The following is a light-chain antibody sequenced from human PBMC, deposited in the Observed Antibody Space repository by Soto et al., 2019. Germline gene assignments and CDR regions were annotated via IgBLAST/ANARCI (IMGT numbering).Light chain of an antibody. CDR2: GAS. V-gene: IGKV3-20*01. Sequence: EFVLTQSPGTLSLSPGERATLSGRASQTVRNNYLAWYQQKPGQAPRLLIYGASSRATGIPARFSGSGSGTEFTLTISSLQAEDVAIYYCQQYYDTPSTFGQGTKVDIK. J-gene: IGKJ1*01. CDR1: QTVRNNY. CDR3: QQYYDTPST.